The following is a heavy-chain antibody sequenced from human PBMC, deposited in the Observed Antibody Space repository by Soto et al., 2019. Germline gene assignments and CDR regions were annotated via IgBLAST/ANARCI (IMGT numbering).Heavy chain of an antibody. CDR2: IYYSGST. Sequence: PSETLSLTCTVSGGSISSYYWSWIRQPPGKGLEWIGYIYYSGSTNYNPSLKSRVTISVDTSKNQFSLKLSSVTAADTAVYYCARSDYDYVWGSYRPRLLDYWGQGTLVTVSS. CDR1: GGSISSYY. CDR3: ARSDYDYVWGSYRPRLLDY. D-gene: IGHD3-16*02. V-gene: IGHV4-59*01. J-gene: IGHJ4*02.